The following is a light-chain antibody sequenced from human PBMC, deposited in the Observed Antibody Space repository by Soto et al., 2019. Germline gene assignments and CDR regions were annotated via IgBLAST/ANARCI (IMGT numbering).Light chain of an antibody. CDR2: EAS. J-gene: IGKJ4*01. CDR1: QSVGSS. CDR3: QQHSVLPIT. V-gene: IGKV3-11*01. Sequence: EIVLTQSPATLSLSPGERLTLSCRASQSVGSSLTWFRQRPGQAPRVLIYEASNRATGIPSRFTGSGSGTDFTLTISSLEPEDFAVYYCQQHSVLPITFGGGTKVEIK.